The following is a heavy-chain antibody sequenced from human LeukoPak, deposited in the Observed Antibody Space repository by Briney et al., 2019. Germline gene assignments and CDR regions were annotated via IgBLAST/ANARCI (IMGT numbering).Heavy chain of an antibody. D-gene: IGHD4-23*01. J-gene: IGHJ4*02. CDR3: AGPAQTPGGNSPFDH. CDR2: IYYSGST. CDR1: GGSITTHY. Sequence: SETLTLTCTASGGSITTHYWPWIRQPPGKGLEWIGYIYYSGSTKYNPSLENRVIISVDTTKNQFSLILTSVTAADTAVYYCAGPAQTPGGNSPFDHWGQGTLVTVSS. V-gene: IGHV4-59*11.